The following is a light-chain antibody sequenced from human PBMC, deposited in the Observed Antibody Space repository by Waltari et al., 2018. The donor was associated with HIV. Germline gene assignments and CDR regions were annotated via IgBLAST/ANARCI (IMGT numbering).Light chain of an antibody. J-gene: IGKJ5*01. CDR2: AAS. CDR3: QQYYSYPIT. CDR1: QGISSY. Sequence: AIRVTQSPSSFSASTGDRVNITCRASQGISSYLAWYQQKPGKAPKLLIYAASTLQNGVPSRFSGSGSGTDFTLTISCLQSEDFATYYCQQYYSYPITFGQGSRLEIK. V-gene: IGKV1-8*01.